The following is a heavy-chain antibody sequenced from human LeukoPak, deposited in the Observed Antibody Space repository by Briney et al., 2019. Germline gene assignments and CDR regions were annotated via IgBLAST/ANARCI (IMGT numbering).Heavy chain of an antibody. V-gene: IGHV3-9*01. J-gene: IGHJ3*02. CDR3: ARDDLRDYDFWSGDAFDI. D-gene: IGHD3-3*01. CDR1: GFTFDDYA. CDR2: ISWNSGSI. Sequence: GGSLRLSCAASGFTFDDYAMHWVRQAPGKGLEWVSGISWNSGSIGYADSVKGRFTISRDNAKNSLYLQMNSLRAEDTALYYCARDDLRDYDFWSGDAFDIWGQGTMVTVSS.